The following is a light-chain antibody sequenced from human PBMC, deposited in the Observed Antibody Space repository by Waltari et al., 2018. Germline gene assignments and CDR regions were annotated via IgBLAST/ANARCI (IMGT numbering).Light chain of an antibody. Sequence: QSALTQPRSVSGPPGQSVTISCTGTCSDVGGSYFVLWYQQHPGKAPKLLIYDVSKRPSGVPDHFSGSKSGNTASLTISGLQAEDEADYFCCSYAGAYTLGVFGTGTKVTVL. J-gene: IGLJ1*01. CDR1: CSDVGGSYF. V-gene: IGLV2-11*01. CDR3: CSYAGAYTLGV. CDR2: DVS.